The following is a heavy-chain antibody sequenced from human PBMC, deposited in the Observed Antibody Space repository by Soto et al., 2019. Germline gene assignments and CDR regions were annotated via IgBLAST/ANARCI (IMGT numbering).Heavy chain of an antibody. D-gene: IGHD3-22*01. CDR2: INAGNSDT. CDR3: ARDVRMVVVDPGY. CDR1: GYTFTSYA. Sequence: QVQLVQSGAEEKKPGASVKVSCKASGYTFTSYAMHWVRHAPGQRLEWMGWINAGNSDTKYSQKFQGRVTITSDTAASTAYMELTILRSEDTAVDYCARDVRMVVVDPGYWGQGTLVTVSS. J-gene: IGHJ4*02. V-gene: IGHV1-3*05.